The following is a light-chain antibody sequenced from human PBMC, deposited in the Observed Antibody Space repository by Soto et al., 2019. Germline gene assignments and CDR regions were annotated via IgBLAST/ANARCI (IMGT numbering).Light chain of an antibody. V-gene: IGKV1-39*01. J-gene: IGKJ4*01. CDR1: QTISNY. CDR3: QQSYSLPLT. CDR2: AAS. Sequence: DIQMTQSPSSLSASVGVRVTITCRASQTISNYLNWYQQTPGKAPKLLIYAASSLQRGVPSRFSGSGYETDFTLTISSLQPEDSVTYYCQQSYSLPLTFGGGTKVEI.